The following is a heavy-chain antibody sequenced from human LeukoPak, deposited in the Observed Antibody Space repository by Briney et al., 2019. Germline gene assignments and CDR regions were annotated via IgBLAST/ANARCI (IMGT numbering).Heavy chain of an antibody. V-gene: IGHV1-8*01. CDR1: GYTFTSYD. CDR2: MNPNSGNT. J-gene: IGHJ5*02. CDR3: ARGRVKQLWLQGWFDP. Sequence: ASVKVSCKASGYTFTSYDINWVRQATGQGLEWMGWMNPNSGNTGYAQKFQGRVTMTRNTSISTAYMELSSLRSEDTAVYYCARGRVKQLWLQGWFDPWGQGTLVTVSS. D-gene: IGHD5-18*01.